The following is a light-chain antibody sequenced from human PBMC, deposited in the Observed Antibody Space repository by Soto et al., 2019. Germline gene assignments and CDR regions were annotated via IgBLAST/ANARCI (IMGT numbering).Light chain of an antibody. J-gene: IGKJ1*01. CDR2: AAS. Sequence: DIQMTQSPSSLSASVGDRVSITCRASQTIDVYLNWYLQKPGRAPQLLIYAASKLQGGVPSRFSGSGSGTDFTLTISSLQPDDSGTYFCQQSYMTPRTFGQGTKVEI. CDR3: QQSYMTPRT. CDR1: QTIDVY. V-gene: IGKV1-39*01.